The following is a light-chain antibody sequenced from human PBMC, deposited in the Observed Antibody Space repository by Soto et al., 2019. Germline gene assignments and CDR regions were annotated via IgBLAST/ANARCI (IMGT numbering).Light chain of an antibody. CDR2: AAS. Sequence: DIQMTQSPSSLSASVGDRVTITCRASQSISSYLNWYQQKPGKAPKLLIYAASSLQSGVPSRFSGSGSGTDFTLTIRSLQPEDFATYYCQQSYSTTITFGQGTRREI. V-gene: IGKV1-39*01. J-gene: IGKJ5*01. CDR3: QQSYSTTIT. CDR1: QSISSY.